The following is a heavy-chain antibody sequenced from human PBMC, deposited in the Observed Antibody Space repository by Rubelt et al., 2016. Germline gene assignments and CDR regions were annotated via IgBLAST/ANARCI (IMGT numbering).Heavy chain of an antibody. Sequence: QVQLQQWGAGLLKPSETLSLTCAVYGGSFSGYYWSCIRQPPGEGLEWIGEINHSGSTNYNPSPKSRVTISVDTSKTQFSLKLGSVTAADTAVYYCARGRKPSAAVNWYFDLWGRGTLVTVSS. CDR1: GGSFSGYY. V-gene: IGHV4-34*01. CDR2: INHSGST. CDR3: ARGRKPSAAVNWYFDL. D-gene: IGHD6-13*01. J-gene: IGHJ2*01.